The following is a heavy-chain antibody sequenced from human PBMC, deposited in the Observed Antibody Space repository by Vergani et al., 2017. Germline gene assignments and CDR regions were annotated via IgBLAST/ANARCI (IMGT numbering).Heavy chain of an antibody. Sequence: EVQLVESGGGLIQPGGSLRLFCAASGFTVSSNYMSWVRQAPGKGLEWVSGIYSGGSKYYADSVKGRFTISRDNSKNTLYLQMNSLRAEDTAVYYCARDITGPSGSDAFDIWGQGTMVTVSS. V-gene: IGHV3-53*01. D-gene: IGHD1-20*01. CDR3: ARDITGPSGSDAFDI. J-gene: IGHJ3*02. CDR2: IYSGGSK. CDR1: GFTVSSNY.